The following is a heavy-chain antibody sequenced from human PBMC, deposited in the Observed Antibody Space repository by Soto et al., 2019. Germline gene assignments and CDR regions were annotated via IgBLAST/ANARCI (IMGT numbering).Heavy chain of an antibody. J-gene: IGHJ6*02. CDR1: TFPFSTYW. V-gene: IGHV3-7*01. Sequence: LRLSCAASTFPFSTYWMTWVRQAPGKGLEWVANIHRDEIEKYYMDSVKGRFTISRDNAKNSLYLQMTSLRAEDTAVYYCAGGNALDVWGQGTTVTVS. CDR3: AGGNALDV. CDR2: IHRDEIEK.